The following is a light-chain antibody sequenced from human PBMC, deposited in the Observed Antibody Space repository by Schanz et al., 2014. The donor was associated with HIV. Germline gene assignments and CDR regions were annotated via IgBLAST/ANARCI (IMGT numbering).Light chain of an antibody. CDR2: GAS. V-gene: IGKV3-15*01. Sequence: EVVMTQSPATLSVSPGERATLSCRASQSVGTILAWYQQKPGQAPRLLLYGASTRATGIPARFSGSGSGTEFTLTISSLQSEDFAVYYCQQYNNWPPYTFGQGTKLEIK. CDR3: QQYNNWPPYT. CDR1: QSVGTI. J-gene: IGKJ2*01.